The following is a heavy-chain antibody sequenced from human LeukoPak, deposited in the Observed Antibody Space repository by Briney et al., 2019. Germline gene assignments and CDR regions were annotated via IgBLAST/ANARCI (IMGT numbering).Heavy chain of an antibody. CDR2: ISGSGGST. CDR1: GFTFSSYA. D-gene: IGHD3-10*01. V-gene: IGHV3-23*01. CDR3: AKERYYYGSGSLSYYFDY. Sequence: GGSLRLSCAASGFTFSSYAMSWVRQAPGKGLEWVSAISGSGGSTYYADSVKDRFTISRDNSKNTLYPQMDSLRAEDTAVYYCAKERYYYGSGSLSYYFDYWGQGTLVTVSS. J-gene: IGHJ4*02.